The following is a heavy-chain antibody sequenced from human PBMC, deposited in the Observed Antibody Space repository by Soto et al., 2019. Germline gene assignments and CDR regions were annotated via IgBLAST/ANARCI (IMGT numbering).Heavy chain of an antibody. Sequence: GASVKVSCKASGGTFSSYAISWVRQAPGQGLEWMGGIIPIFGTANYAQKFQGRVTITADESTSTAYMELSSLRSEDTAVYYCARGKESQAGMDVWGQGATVTVSS. CDR2: IIPIFGTA. CDR3: ARGKESQAGMDV. V-gene: IGHV1-69*13. J-gene: IGHJ6*02. CDR1: GGTFSSYA.